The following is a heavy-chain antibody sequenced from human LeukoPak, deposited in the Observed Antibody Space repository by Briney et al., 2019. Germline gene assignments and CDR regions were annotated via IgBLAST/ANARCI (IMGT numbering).Heavy chain of an antibody. J-gene: IGHJ5*02. D-gene: IGHD3-16*02. CDR1: GYTFTSYG. CDR3: ARVHYDYVWGSYRSNWFDP. CDR2: ISAYNGNT. Sequence: ASVKVSCKASGYTFTSYGISWVRQAPGQGLEWMGWISAYNGNTNYAQKLQGRVTMTTDTSTSTAYMELRSLRSDDTAVYYCARVHYDYVWGSYRSNWFDPWGQGTRVTVSS. V-gene: IGHV1-18*01.